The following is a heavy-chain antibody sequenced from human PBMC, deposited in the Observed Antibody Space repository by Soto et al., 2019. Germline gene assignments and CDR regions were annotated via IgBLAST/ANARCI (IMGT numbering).Heavy chain of an antibody. CDR2: IKQDGSEK. Sequence: EVQLVESGGGLVQPGGSLRLSCAASGFTFSSYWMSWVRQAPGKGLEWVANIKQDGSEKYYVDSVKGRFTISRDNAKNSLYLQMNSLRAEDTAVYYCARGMGPGRHPLYYFDYWGQGTLVTVSS. J-gene: IGHJ4*02. D-gene: IGHD2-15*01. CDR1: GFTFSSYW. CDR3: ARGMGPGRHPLYYFDY. V-gene: IGHV3-7*01.